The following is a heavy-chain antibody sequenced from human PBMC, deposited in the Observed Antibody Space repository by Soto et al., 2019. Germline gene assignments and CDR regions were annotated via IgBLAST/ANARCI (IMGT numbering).Heavy chain of an antibody. Sequence: PSQTLSLTCAISGDSVSSNSAAWNWIRQSPSRGLEWLGRTYYRSKWYNDYAVSVKSRITINPDTSKNQLSLQLNYETPEDTSVYFCARCPVRYAYVGFDPWGQGPLVTVSS. CDR1: GDSVSSNSAA. CDR3: ARCPVRYAYVGFDP. D-gene: IGHD5-12*01. J-gene: IGHJ5*02. V-gene: IGHV6-1*01. CDR2: TYYRSKWYN.